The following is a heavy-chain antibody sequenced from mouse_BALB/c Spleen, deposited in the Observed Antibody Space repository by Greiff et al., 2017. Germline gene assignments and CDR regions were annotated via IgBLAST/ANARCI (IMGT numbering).Heavy chain of an antibody. Sequence: EVKLMESGGGLVKPGGSLKLSCAASGFTFSSYAMSWVRQTPEKRLEWVASISSGGSTYYPDSVKGRFTISRDNARNILYLQMSSLRSEDTAMYYCARGLPYYYYAMDYWGQGTSVTVSS. CDR3: ARGLPYYYYAMDY. CDR1: GFTFSSYA. CDR2: ISSGGST. V-gene: IGHV5-6-5*01. J-gene: IGHJ4*01.